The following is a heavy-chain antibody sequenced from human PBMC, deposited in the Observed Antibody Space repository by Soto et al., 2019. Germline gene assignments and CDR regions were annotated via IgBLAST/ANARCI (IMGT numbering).Heavy chain of an antibody. D-gene: IGHD1-26*01. CDR2: IYPGDSDT. CDR1: GYSFTSYW. J-gene: IGHJ3*01. CDR3: ALPSGSYYDPHLSDF. V-gene: IGHV5-51*01. Sequence: WESLKISCKGSGYSFTSYWIGWLRQMPVKGLEWMGIIYPGDSDTRYSPSFQGQVTISADNCISTAYLHWSSLKASYTAMYYCALPSGSYYDPHLSDFRGQGTIVTGSS.